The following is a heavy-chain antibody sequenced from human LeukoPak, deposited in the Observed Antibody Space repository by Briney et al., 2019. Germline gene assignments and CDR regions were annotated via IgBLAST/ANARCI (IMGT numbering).Heavy chain of an antibody. CDR2: ISGSGGST. V-gene: IGHV3-23*01. J-gene: IGHJ3*02. CDR3: AKDLGVQLEPAAFDI. Sequence: GGSLRLSCAASGFTFSSYAMSWVRQAPGKGQEWVSAISGSGGSTYYADSVKGRFTISRDNSKNTLYLQMNSLRAEDTAVYYCAKDLGVQLEPAAFDIWGQGTMVTVSS. D-gene: IGHD1-1*01. CDR1: GFTFSSYA.